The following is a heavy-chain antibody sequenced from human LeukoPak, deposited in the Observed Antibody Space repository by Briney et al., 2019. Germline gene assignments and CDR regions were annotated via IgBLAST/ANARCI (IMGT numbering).Heavy chain of an antibody. CDR3: ARYVVYGSGKYYFDY. CDR2: INYSGST. Sequence: SETLSLTCTVSGGSVSSTTYFWSWMRQPPGKGLEWIASINYSGSTYYNPSLKSRVTISVDTSDNQFSLKLSSVTAADTAVYYCARYVVYGSGKYYFDYWGQGTLVTVSS. CDR1: GGSVSSTTYF. J-gene: IGHJ4*02. D-gene: IGHD3-10*01. V-gene: IGHV4-39*01.